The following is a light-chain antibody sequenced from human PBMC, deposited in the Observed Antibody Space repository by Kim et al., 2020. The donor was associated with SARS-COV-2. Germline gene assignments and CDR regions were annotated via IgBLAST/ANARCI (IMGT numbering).Light chain of an antibody. V-gene: IGKV2-28*01. CDR3: MQALQTPRT. CDR1: QSLLHSNGYNY. Sequence: DIVMTQSPLSLPVTPGEPASISCRSSQSLLHSNGYNYLDWYLQKPGQSPQLLIYLGSDRASGVPDRFSGGGSGTDFTLEISRVEAEDVGVYYCMQALQTPRTFGQGTKLEI. J-gene: IGKJ2*01. CDR2: LGS.